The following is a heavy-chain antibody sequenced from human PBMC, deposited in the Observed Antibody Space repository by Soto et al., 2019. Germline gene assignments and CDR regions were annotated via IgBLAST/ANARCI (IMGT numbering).Heavy chain of an antibody. CDR1: GITFSDYY. CDR3: ARNYVWGSYN. J-gene: IGHJ4*02. D-gene: IGHD3-16*01. Sequence: QVQLVESGGGLVKPGGSLRLSCAVSGITFSDYYMSWIRQAPGKGLEWVPYINSYSSTIYYADSVKGRFTISRDNAKNSLYLQMNSLRAEDTAVYYCARNYVWGSYNWGQGTLVTVSS. CDR2: INSYSSTI. V-gene: IGHV3-11*01.